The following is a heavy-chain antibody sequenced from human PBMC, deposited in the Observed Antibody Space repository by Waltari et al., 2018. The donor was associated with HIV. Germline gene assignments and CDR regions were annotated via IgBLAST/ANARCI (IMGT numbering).Heavy chain of an antibody. J-gene: IGHJ5*02. CDR3: ATNSGSYRQGWFDP. CDR1: GFSFSDYA. CDR2: GIDGGSNE. Sequence: QVQLVESGGGVVPPGTSLTLSCAASGFSFSDYAMHWVRQPPGKGLEWVVSGIDGGSNEDYADSVTGRFTVSRDNSKNTLYLQMDSLRPEDTAVYYCATNSGSYRQGWFDPWGQGTQVTVSS. D-gene: IGHD1-26*01. V-gene: IGHV3-30*03.